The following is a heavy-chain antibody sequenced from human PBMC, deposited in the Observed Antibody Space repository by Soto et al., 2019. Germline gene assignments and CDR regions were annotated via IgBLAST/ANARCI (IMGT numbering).Heavy chain of an antibody. CDR2: LYYSGNT. V-gene: IGHV4-61*01. Sequence: QVQLQESGPGLVKPSGTLSLTCTVSGGSVSSGSYYWSWIRPPPGKGLEWVGFLYYSGNTNYNPSVKSRVRRSVHTSKNRFYLMLSSETAAYTGVYHGARVPNGTTWVTSEYWGQGTLVNVSS. CDR1: GGSVSSGSYY. D-gene: IGHD1-7*01. CDR3: ARVPNGTTWVTSEY. J-gene: IGHJ4*02.